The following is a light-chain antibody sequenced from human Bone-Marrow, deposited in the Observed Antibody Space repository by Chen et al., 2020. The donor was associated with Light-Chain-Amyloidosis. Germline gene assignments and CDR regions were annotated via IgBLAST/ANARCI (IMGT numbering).Light chain of an antibody. Sequence: SYVLTQPSSVSVAPGQTATIACGGNNIGSTSVHWYQQTPGQAPLLVVYDDSDRPSGIPERLAGFNAGNPATLTISRGEGREEADQYCQVWDRSSDRPVFGGGTKLTVL. V-gene: IGLV3-21*02. J-gene: IGLJ3*02. CDR2: DDS. CDR1: NIGSTS. CDR3: QVWDRSSDRPV.